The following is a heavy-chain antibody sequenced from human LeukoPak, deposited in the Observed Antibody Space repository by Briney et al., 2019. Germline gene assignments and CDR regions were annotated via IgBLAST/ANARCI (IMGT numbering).Heavy chain of an antibody. D-gene: IGHD5-12*01. V-gene: IGHV3-66*01. J-gene: IGHJ3*02. CDR2: IYSGGST. Sequence: PGGSLRLSCAASGFTVSSNYMSWVRQAPGKGLEWVSVIYSGGSTYYADSVKGRFTISRDNSKNTLYLQMNSLRAEDTAVYYCARVRRYSTLGDDAFDIWGQGTMLTVSS. CDR1: GFTVSSNY. CDR3: ARVRRYSTLGDDAFDI.